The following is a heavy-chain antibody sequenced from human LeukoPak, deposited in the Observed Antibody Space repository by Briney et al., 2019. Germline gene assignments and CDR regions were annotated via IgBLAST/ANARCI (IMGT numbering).Heavy chain of an antibody. J-gene: IGHJ4*02. CDR1: GGTFSSYA. CDR2: IIPIFGTA. CDR3: ARGSKTYYYDSSGYVFDY. Sequence: ASVKVSCKASGGTFSSYAISWVRQAPGQGIEWMGGIIPIFGTANYAQKFQGRVTITADESTSTAYMELSSLRSEDTAAYYCARGSKTYYYDSSGYVFDYWGQGTLVTVSS. D-gene: IGHD3-22*01. V-gene: IGHV1-69*13.